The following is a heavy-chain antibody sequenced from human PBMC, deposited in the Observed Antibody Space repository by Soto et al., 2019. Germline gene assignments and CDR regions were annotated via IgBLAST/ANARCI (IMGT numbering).Heavy chain of an antibody. D-gene: IGHD6-13*01. V-gene: IGHV3-74*01. CDR1: GFTFSSYW. Sequence: GGSLRLSCAASGFTFSSYWMHWVRQAPGKGLVWVSRINSDGSSTSYADSVKGRFTISRDNAKNTLYLQMNSLRAEDTAVYYCARVGGSSSGYYYYYYMDVWGKGTTVTVSS. CDR2: INSDGSST. CDR3: ARVGGSSSGYYYYYYMDV. J-gene: IGHJ6*03.